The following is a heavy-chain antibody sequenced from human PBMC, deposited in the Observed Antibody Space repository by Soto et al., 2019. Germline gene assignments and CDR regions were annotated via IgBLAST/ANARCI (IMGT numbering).Heavy chain of an antibody. V-gene: IGHV3-64*04. CDR3: ARDQLYYNDISGRPLNAFDV. Sequence: GGSLRLSCSASGFTFSNYDMVWVRQAPGKGLEYISAITSHGHITYYADSVKGRFTISRDNAKNSLYLQMNSLRAEDTAVYYCARDQLYYNDISGRPLNAFDVWGQGTMVTVSS. D-gene: IGHD3-22*01. J-gene: IGHJ3*01. CDR1: GFTFSNYD. CDR2: ITSHGHIT.